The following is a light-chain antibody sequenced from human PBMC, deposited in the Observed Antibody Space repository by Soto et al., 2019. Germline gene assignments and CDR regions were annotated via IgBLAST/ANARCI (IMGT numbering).Light chain of an antibody. J-gene: IGLJ1*01. V-gene: IGLV2-23*03. Sequence: QSALAQPASVSGSPGQSITISCTGTSSDVGTYNLVSWYQQHPGKAPKLMIYEGTKRPSGVSNRFSGSKSDYTASLTISGLQAEEEDDYYCYSYVGSSTFGLNVLGNGTKVTVL. CDR3: YSYVGSSTFGLNV. CDR1: SSDVGTYNL. CDR2: EGT.